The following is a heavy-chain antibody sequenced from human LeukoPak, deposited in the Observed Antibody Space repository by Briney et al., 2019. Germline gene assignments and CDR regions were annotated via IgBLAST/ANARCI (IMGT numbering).Heavy chain of an antibody. Sequence: GGSLRLSCAASGFTFSSYSMNWVRQAPGKGLEWVSSISSSSSYIYYADSVKGRFTISRGNAKNSLYLQMNSLRAEDTAVYYCARGVAVAGDAFDIWGQGTMVTVSS. CDR3: ARGVAVAGDAFDI. CDR2: ISSSSSYI. CDR1: GFTFSSYS. V-gene: IGHV3-21*01. D-gene: IGHD6-19*01. J-gene: IGHJ3*02.